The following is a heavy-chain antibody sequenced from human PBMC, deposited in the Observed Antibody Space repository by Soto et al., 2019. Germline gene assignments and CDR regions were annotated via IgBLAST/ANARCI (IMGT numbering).Heavy chain of an antibody. CDR1: GGSFSGYY. Sequence: QVQLQQWGAGLLKPSETLSLTCAVYGGSFSGYYWSWIRQPPGKGLEWIGEINHSGSTNYNPSLKSRVTISVDTSKNQFSLKLSSVTAADTAVYYCAREKALIAAARWFDPWGQGTLVTVSS. J-gene: IGHJ5*02. V-gene: IGHV4-34*01. CDR3: AREKALIAAARWFDP. D-gene: IGHD6-13*01. CDR2: INHSGST.